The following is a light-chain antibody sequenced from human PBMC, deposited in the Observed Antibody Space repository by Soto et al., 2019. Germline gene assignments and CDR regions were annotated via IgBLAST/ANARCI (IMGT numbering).Light chain of an antibody. CDR1: QSIALS. V-gene: IGKV1-39*01. CDR2: VAF. J-gene: IGKJ1*01. Sequence: DIQMTQSPSSLSASVGDTVTMTCRASQSIALSVNWYQQKPGKAPKLLIYVAFTLASGVPSRFSGSGSGTEFTLTISSLQSEDFAVYYCQQFNDWPRTFGHGTKVDIK. CDR3: QQFNDWPRT.